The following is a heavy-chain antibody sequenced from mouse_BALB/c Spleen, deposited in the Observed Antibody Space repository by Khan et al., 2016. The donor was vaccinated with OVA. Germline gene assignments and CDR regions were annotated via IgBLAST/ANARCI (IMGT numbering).Heavy chain of an antibody. V-gene: IGHV1S136*01. Sequence: VQLKQSGPELVKPGASVKMSCKASGYTFTSYVMHWVKQKPGQGLEWIGYINPYSYDNKYNEKFNGKATLTSDKSSSTAYMELSSLTSEDSAVYYAGQDLDSFGSCYVGFAYWGQGTLVTVSA. J-gene: IGHJ3*01. D-gene: IGHD2-12*01. CDR3: GQDLDSFGSCYVGFAY. CDR1: GYTFTSYV. CDR2: INPYSYDN.